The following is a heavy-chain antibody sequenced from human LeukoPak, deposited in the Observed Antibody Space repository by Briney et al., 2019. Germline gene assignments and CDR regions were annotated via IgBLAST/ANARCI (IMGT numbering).Heavy chain of an antibody. Sequence: GGSLRLSCVASGFSFRNYGMHWVRQAPDKGLEWVAVIWYDGSKKYYADSVKGRFTISRDNPKNTLYLQMISLRADDTAVYYCARRDGDNDRGFDYWGQGTLVTVSS. CDR1: GFSFRNYG. D-gene: IGHD4-23*01. CDR2: IWYDGSKK. V-gene: IGHV3-33*01. CDR3: ARRDGDNDRGFDY. J-gene: IGHJ4*02.